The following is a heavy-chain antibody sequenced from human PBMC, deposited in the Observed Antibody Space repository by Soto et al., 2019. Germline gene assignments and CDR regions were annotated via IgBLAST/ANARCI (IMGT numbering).Heavy chain of an antibody. J-gene: IGHJ4*02. CDR2: IYPGDSDT. D-gene: IGHD1-26*01. V-gene: IGHV5-51*01. Sequence: GESLKISCKGSGYSFASHWVAWVRQMPEKGLEWIGTIYPGDSDTKYSSAFRGHVTISADTSVSTAYLQWRSLEATDSAIYYCARYSGSYWHYLDFWGQGTLVTVS. CDR1: GYSFASHW. CDR3: ARYSGSYWHYLDF.